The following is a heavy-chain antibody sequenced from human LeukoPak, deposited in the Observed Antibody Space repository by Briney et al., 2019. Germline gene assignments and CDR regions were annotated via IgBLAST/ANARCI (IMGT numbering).Heavy chain of an antibody. CDR1: GFTFSSYW. V-gene: IGHV3-7*01. Sequence: GGSLRLSCAASGFTFSSYWMSWVRQAPGKGLERVANIKQDGSEKYYVDSVKGRFTISRDNSKNTLYLQMNSLRAEDTAVYYCAKLLSNSGRFLYWGQGTLVTVSS. CDR3: AKLLSNSGRFLY. D-gene: IGHD4-23*01. J-gene: IGHJ4*02. CDR2: IKQDGSEK.